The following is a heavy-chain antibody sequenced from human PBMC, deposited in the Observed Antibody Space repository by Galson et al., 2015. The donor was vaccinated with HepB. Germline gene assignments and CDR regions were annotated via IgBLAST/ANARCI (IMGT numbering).Heavy chain of an antibody. Sequence: SVKVSCKASGYTISDNYMHWVRQAPGQGLEWMGLFILTSGGTSYAQKFQGRVTMTSDTSTSTVYMELSSLRSDDTAVYYCTRGKSTLTGVLNYWGQGSLVTVSS. D-gene: IGHD3-9*01. CDR2: FILTSGGT. CDR1: GYTISDNY. J-gene: IGHJ4*02. V-gene: IGHV1-46*01. CDR3: TRGKSTLTGVLNY.